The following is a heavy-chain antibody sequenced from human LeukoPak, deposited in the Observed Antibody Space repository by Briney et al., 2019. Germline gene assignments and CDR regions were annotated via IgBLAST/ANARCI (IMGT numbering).Heavy chain of an antibody. V-gene: IGHV1-69*05. CDR1: GYTFTSYG. D-gene: IGHD6-19*01. Sequence: ASVKVSCKASGYTFTSYGISWVRQAPGQGLEWMGGIIPIFGTANYAQKFQGRVTITTDESTSTAYMELSSLRSEDTAVYYCAGGEAVAAKDFDYWGQGTLVTVSS. J-gene: IGHJ4*02. CDR2: IIPIFGTA. CDR3: AGGEAVAAKDFDY.